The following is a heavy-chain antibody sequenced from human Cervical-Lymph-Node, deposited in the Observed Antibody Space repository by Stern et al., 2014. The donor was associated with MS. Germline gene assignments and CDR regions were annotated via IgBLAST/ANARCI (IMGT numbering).Heavy chain of an antibody. CDR3: ARGRAAGTRQGYCFDY. J-gene: IGHJ4*02. Sequence: VQLVESGGGLVQPGGSLRLSCAASGFTFSSYDMHWVRHATGKGLEWVSVIGTAGGTYYPDSVKGRFTISRENAKNSLYLQMNSLRAGDTAVYYCARGRAAGTRQGYCFDYWGQGTLVTVSS. CDR1: GFTFSSYD. CDR2: IGTAGGT. V-gene: IGHV3-13*01. D-gene: IGHD6-13*01.